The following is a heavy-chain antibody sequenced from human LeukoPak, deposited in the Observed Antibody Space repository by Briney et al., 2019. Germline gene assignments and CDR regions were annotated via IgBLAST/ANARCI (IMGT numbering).Heavy chain of an antibody. CDR2: INPKSGGT. Sequence: GASVKVSCKAYGYTFTGYYIHWVRQAPGQGLEWMGRINPKSGGTNYAEKFQGRVTMTRDTSINAAYMELSRLRYDDTAVYYCARVAETLVWFGGLNFDYWGQGTLVTVSS. CDR1: GYTFTGYY. D-gene: IGHD3-10*01. V-gene: IGHV1-2*06. J-gene: IGHJ4*02. CDR3: ARVAETLVWFGGLNFDY.